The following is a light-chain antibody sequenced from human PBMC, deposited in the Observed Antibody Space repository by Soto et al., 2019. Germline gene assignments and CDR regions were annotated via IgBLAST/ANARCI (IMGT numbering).Light chain of an antibody. V-gene: IGKV3-15*01. Sequence: LVLTSSAGSLSVSPRERAPVSGRASQGIGDTLAWYQHKPGQTPRLLIYDTSTRATGVPTRFSGSRSGAEFTLTINSLQSEDFAVYYCQPYNNWPLSCGGGTKVDIK. J-gene: IGKJ4*01. CDR3: QPYNNWPLS. CDR1: QGIGDT. CDR2: DTS.